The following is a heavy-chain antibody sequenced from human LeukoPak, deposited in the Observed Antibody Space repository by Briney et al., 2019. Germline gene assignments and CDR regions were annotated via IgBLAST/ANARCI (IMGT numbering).Heavy chain of an antibody. D-gene: IGHD5-18*01. V-gene: IGHV4-59*08. J-gene: IGHJ4*02. CDR2: IYYSGST. CDR1: GGSISSYY. Sequence: SETLSLTCTVSGGSISSYYWSWIRQPPGKGLEWIGYIYYSGSTNYNPSLKSRVTISVDTSKNQFSLKLSSVTAADTAVYYCARHTGYSYGLLGYWGQGTLVTVSS. CDR3: ARHTGYSYGLLGY.